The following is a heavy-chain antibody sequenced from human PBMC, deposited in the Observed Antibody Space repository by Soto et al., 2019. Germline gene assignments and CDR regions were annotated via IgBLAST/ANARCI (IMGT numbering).Heavy chain of an antibody. V-gene: IGHV1-18*04. CDR3: ARSDYYEDTGTFEN. CDR1: GYSFSDFG. D-gene: IGHD4-17*01. CDR2: ISGKNGNT. J-gene: IGHJ4*02. Sequence: QVHLVQSGGELKKPGASVKVSCKASGYSFSDFGITWVRQAPGQVLEWMGWISGKNGNTNYAQKVQGRVPLTADTSTRTAYMEMRALTSDDTGIYYCARSDYYEDTGTFENWCQGTPLSVSS.